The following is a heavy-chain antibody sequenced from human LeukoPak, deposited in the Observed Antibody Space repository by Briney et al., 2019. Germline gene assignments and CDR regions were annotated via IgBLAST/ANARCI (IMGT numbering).Heavy chain of an antibody. D-gene: IGHD3-10*01. CDR3: ATDPIVMVRGVIIEGFDP. J-gene: IGHJ5*02. Sequence: ASVKVSCKVSGYTLTELSMHWVRQAPGKGLEWMGGFDPEDGEIIYAQKFQGRDTMTEDTSTDTAYMELSSLRSEDTAVYYCATDPIVMVRGVIIEGFDPWGQGILVTVSS. CDR1: GYTLTELS. CDR2: FDPEDGEI. V-gene: IGHV1-24*01.